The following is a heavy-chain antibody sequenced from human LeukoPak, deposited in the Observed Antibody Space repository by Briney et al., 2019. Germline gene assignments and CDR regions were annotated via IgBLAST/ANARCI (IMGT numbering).Heavy chain of an antibody. CDR1: GDSITGYY. V-gene: IGHV4-39*07. CDR3: ARDSGTTGEVKFDP. J-gene: IGHJ5*02. CDR2: IYYSGST. Sequence: PSETLSLTCTVPGDSITGYYWGWIRQPPGKGLEWIGSIYYSGSTYYNPSLKSRVTISVDTSKNQFSLKLSSVTAADTAVYYCARDSGTTGEVKFDPWGQGTLVTVSS. D-gene: IGHD3-10*01.